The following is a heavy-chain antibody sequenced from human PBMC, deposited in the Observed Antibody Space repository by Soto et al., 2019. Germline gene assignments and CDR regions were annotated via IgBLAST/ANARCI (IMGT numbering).Heavy chain of an antibody. D-gene: IGHD2-2*01. Sequence: QVQLQETGPGMVKPSQTLSLTCTVSGGSISSGGYYWSWIRKHTGEGLEWIGYIYYSGSTYYNPSLKSRVTISVDTSKNQFSLKLSSVTAADTAVYYCARSSTSANYFDYWGQGTLVTVSS. J-gene: IGHJ4*02. CDR1: GGSISSGGYY. CDR2: IYYSGST. CDR3: ARSSTSANYFDY. V-gene: IGHV4-31*03.